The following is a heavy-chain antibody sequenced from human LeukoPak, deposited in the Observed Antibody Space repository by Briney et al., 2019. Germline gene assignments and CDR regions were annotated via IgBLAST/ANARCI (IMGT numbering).Heavy chain of an antibody. J-gene: IGHJ4*02. V-gene: IGHV5-10-1*01. Sequence: ESLKISCKGSGYTFTSYWISWVRQMPGKGLEWMGKIDPSDSYTSYSPSFQGHVTISADKSISAAFLQWSSLKASDTAMYYCARHSHYDFWSGYLDYWGQGTLVTVSS. D-gene: IGHD3-3*01. CDR1: GYTFTSYW. CDR3: ARHSHYDFWSGYLDY. CDR2: IDPSDSYT.